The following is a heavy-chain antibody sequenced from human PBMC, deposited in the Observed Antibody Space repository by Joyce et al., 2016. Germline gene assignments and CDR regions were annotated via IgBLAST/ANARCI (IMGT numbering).Heavy chain of an antibody. CDR2: INAKTGDI. J-gene: IGHJ1*01. CDR1: GDTLINYG. Sequence: QVQLVQSGGELKKPGASVPVSCKASGDTLINYGLSWVRQAPGQGLEWMGGINAKTGDIKYIQTLQGRVTMTTDTPTSTAYMELRSLRSDDTAVYYCAGGPVGKPGPGFHHWGQGTLVIVSS. CDR3: AGGPVGKPGPGFHH. D-gene: IGHD1-14*01. V-gene: IGHV1-18*01.